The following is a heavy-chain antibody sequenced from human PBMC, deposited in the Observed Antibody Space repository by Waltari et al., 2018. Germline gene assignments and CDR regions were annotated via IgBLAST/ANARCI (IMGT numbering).Heavy chain of an antibody. D-gene: IGHD2-15*01. CDR2: ISGRGDST. CDR3: ARGSYYCSGGACHSGLDS. Sequence: EVQLLESGGGSVQPGGSLRLSCTASGFTFSNYAMHWVRQVPGKVLGWLSVISGRGDSTYYAESVKGRFTISRDNAKNTLYLQRNILRAEDTAVYYCARGSYYCSGGACHSGLDSWGQGTLVTVSS. J-gene: IGHJ4*02. V-gene: IGHV3-23*01. CDR1: GFTFSNYA.